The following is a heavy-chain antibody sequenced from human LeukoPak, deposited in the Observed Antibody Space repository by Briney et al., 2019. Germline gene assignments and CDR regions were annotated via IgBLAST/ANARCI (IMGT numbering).Heavy chain of an antibody. V-gene: IGHV3-64*01. CDR1: GFTFSSYA. D-gene: IGHD6-13*01. J-gene: IGHJ6*02. CDR3: ARETGYSSSWYSFDYYYYYGMDV. Sequence: GGSLRLSCAASGFTFSSYAMHWVRQAPGKGLEYVSAISSNGGSTYYANSVKGRFTISRDNSKNTLYLQMGSLRAGDMAVYYCARETGYSSSWYSFDYYYYYGMDVWGQGTTVTVSS. CDR2: ISSNGGST.